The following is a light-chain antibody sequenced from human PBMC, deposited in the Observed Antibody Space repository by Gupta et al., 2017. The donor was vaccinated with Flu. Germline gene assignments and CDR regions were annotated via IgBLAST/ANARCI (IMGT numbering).Light chain of an antibody. CDR1: QSISSD. CDR3: CQRYSALPT. CDR2: AAS. V-gene: IGKV1-39*01. J-gene: IGKJ1*01. Sequence: DIQMTQSQSSLSASVGDRVAITCRASQSISSDLNCYQQKPGKAPKLLLYAASSLQSGVPPRLSGSRSSTDFTLTIISRLAADYATYDFCQRYSALPTFGQGTKVELK.